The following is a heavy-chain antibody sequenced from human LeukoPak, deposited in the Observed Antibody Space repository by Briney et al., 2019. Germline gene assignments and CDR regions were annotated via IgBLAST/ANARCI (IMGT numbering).Heavy chain of an antibody. CDR1: GFTFSNAW. V-gene: IGHV3-15*01. CDR2: IKSKTDGGTT. D-gene: IGHD3-10*01. Sequence: PGGSLRLSCAASGFTFSNAWMSWVRQAPGKGLEWVGRIKSKTDGGTTDYAAPVKGRFSISRDDSKNTLYLQMNSLTTEDTAVYYCTTVLVFYSGSGTSKAYYWGQGTLVTVSS. J-gene: IGHJ4*02. CDR3: TTVLVFYSGSGTSKAYY.